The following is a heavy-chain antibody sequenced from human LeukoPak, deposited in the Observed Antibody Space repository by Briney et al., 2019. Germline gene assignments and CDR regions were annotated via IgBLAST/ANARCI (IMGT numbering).Heavy chain of an antibody. CDR3: ARSKWKLDTYFDY. D-gene: IGHD1-26*01. CDR2: INPNSGGT. J-gene: IGHJ4*02. V-gene: IGHV1-2*04. Sequence: ASVKVSCKASGYTFTGYYMHWVRQAPGQGLEWMGWINPNSGGTNYAQKFQGWVTMTRDTSISTAYMELSRLRSDDTAVYYCARSKWKLDTYFDYWGQGTLVTVSS. CDR1: GYTFTGYY.